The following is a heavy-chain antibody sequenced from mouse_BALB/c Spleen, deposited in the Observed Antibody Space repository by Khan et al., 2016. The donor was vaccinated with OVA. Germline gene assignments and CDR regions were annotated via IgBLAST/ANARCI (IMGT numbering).Heavy chain of an antibody. CDR1: GFTFSSFG. V-gene: IGHV5-17*02. CDR3: SRCRYHLWYFDV. J-gene: IGHJ1*01. CDR2: ISSGSSTI. Sequence: EVKVVESGGGLVQPGGSRKLSCAASGFTFSSFGMHWVRQAPEKGLEWVAYISSGSSTIYYADTVKGRFAISRDNPKNTLFLQMTSLRTEDTATYYCSRCRYHLWYFDVWGAGTTVTVSS. D-gene: IGHD2-14*01.